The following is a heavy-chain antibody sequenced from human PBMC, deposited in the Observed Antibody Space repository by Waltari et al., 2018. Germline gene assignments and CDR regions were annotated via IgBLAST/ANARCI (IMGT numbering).Heavy chain of an antibody. V-gene: IGHV3-7*01. CDR2: IKQDGSEK. J-gene: IGHJ6*02. Sequence: EVQLVESGGGLVQPGGSLRLSCAASGFTFSSYWMSWVRQAPGKGRELLANIKQDGSEKYYVDSVKGRFTISRDNAKNSLYLQMNSLRAEDTAVYYCARDTRQYPPYGMDVWGQGTTVTVSS. CDR3: ARDTRQYPPYGMDV. CDR1: GFTFSSYW. D-gene: IGHD2-2*01.